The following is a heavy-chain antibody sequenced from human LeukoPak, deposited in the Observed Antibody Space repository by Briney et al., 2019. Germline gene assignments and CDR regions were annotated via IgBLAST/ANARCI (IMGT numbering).Heavy chain of an antibody. CDR3: ANSGYSGSYSHFDY. J-gene: IGHJ4*02. Sequence: GGSLRLSCAASGFTFSSYSMNWVRQAPGKGLEWGSYISSSSSYIYYADSVKGRFTISRDNAKNSLYLQMNSLRAEDTAVYYCANSGYSGSYSHFDYWGQGTLVTVSS. CDR2: ISSSSSYI. D-gene: IGHD1-26*01. CDR1: GFTFSSYS. V-gene: IGHV3-21*05.